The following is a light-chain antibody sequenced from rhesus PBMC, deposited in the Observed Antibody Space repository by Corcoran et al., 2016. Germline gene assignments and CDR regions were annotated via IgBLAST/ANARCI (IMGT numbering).Light chain of an antibody. V-gene: IGKV1-22*01. CDR2: KAC. J-gene: IGKJ1*01. CDR3: LQYSSSPWT. Sequence: DIQMTQSPSSLSASVGDTVTITCRASQSIGSWLDWYQQKPGKAPKLLIYKACSLQSGVPSRFSGSGYGTDFTLTISSLQPEDFATYYCLQYSSSPWTFGQGTKVEIK. CDR1: QSIGSW.